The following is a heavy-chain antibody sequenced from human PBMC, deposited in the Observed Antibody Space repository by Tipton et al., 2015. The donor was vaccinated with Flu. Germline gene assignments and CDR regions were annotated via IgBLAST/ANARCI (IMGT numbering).Heavy chain of an antibody. J-gene: IGHJ3*02. D-gene: IGHD3-9*01. CDR1: GGSISSYY. Sequence: LRLSCTVPGGSISSYYWSWIRQPAGKGLEWIGRIYTSGSTNYNPSLKSRVTMSVDTSKNQFSLKLSSVTAADTAVYYCARDLGRYSRGAFDIWGQGTMVTVSS. CDR3: ARDLGRYSRGAFDI. CDR2: IYTSGST. V-gene: IGHV4-4*07.